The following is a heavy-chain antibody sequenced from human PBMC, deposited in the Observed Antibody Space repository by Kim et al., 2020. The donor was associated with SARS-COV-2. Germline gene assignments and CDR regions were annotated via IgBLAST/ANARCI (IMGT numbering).Heavy chain of an antibody. Sequence: AQKLQGRVTMTRDTSISTAYMELSRLRSDDTAVYYCASARSDYYYYYMDVWGKGTTVTVSS. V-gene: IGHV1-2*02. J-gene: IGHJ6*03. CDR3: ASARSDYYYYYMDV.